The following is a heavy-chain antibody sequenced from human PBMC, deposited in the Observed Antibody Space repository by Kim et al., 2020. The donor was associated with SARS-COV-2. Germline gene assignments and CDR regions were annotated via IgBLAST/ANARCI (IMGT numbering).Heavy chain of an antibody. CDR2: INHSGST. CDR1: GGSFSGYY. Sequence: SETLSLTCAVYGGSFSGYYWSWIRQPPGKGLEWIGEINHSGSTNYNPSLKSRVTISVDTSKNQFSLKLSSVTAADTAVYYCARGKGPSGWYGGWGQGTLVTVSS. CDR3: ARGKGPSGWYGG. V-gene: IGHV4-34*01. J-gene: IGHJ4*02. D-gene: IGHD6-19*01.